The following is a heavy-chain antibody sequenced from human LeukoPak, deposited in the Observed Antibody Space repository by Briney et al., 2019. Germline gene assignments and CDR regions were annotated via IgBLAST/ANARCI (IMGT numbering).Heavy chain of an antibody. CDR2: ISSRSTYT. CDR1: GFTFSNHA. D-gene: IGHD2-2*02. J-gene: IGHJ5*02. Sequence: RGSLRLSCAASGFTFSNHAMSWVRQAPGKGPEWVSSISSRSTYTDYADSVKGRFTISRDNSKNTLNLQMHSLRAEDTAVYYCAKHDQGDCTSSSCYRWFVPWGQGTRVSVSS. CDR3: AKHDQGDCTSSSCYRWFVP. V-gene: IGHV3-23*01.